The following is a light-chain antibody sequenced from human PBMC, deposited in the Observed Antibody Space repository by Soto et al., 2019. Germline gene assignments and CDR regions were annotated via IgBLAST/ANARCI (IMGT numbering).Light chain of an antibody. CDR3: QLHTNTPHLYT. J-gene: IGKJ2*01. CDR2: GAS. Sequence: EIVLTQSPGTLSLSPGERATLSCRASQSVSSSYLGWYQQKRGQPPRLLISGASSRATGIPDRFSGSGSGTDFTLTISRLEPEDFAVYYCQLHTNTPHLYTFGQGTRLEIK. V-gene: IGKV3-20*01. CDR1: QSVSSSY.